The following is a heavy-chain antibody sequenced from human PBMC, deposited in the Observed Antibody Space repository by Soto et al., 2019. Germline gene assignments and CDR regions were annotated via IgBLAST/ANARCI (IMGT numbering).Heavy chain of an antibody. CDR2: ISYDGSNK. CDR1: GFTFSSYA. Sequence: VQLVESGGGVVQPGRSLRLSCAASGFTFSSYAMHWVRQAPGKGLEWVAVISYDGSNKYYADSVKGRFTISRDNSKNTLYLQMNSLRAEDTAVYYCARDGGYCSSTSCYYNWFDPWGQGTLVTVSS. D-gene: IGHD2-2*01. J-gene: IGHJ5*02. CDR3: ARDGGYCSSTSCYYNWFDP. V-gene: IGHV3-30-3*01.